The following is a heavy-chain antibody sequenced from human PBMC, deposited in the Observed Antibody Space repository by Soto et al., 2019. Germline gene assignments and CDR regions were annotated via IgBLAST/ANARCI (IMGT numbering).Heavy chain of an antibody. V-gene: IGHV3-11*01. CDR2: ISSSGSTI. CDR1: GFTFSDYY. D-gene: IGHD2-15*01. J-gene: IGHJ3*02. Sequence: PGGSLRLSCAASGFTFSDYYMSWIRQAPGKGLEWVSYISSSGSTIYYADSVKGRFTISRDNAKNSLYLQMNSLRAEDTAVYYCARVEYGVVVVAATPGAFDIWGQGTMVTVS. CDR3: ARVEYGVVVVAATPGAFDI.